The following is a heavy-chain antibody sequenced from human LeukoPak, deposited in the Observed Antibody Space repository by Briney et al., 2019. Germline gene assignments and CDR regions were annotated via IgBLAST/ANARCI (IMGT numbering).Heavy chain of an antibody. V-gene: IGHV3-7*01. CDR2: IKQDGREK. J-gene: IGHJ4*02. CDR3: ARVEDYDILTGFDY. D-gene: IGHD3-9*01. CDR1: RFTFSDYY. Sequence: GGSLRLSCAASRFTFSDYYMTWVRQAPGKGLEWVANIKQDGREKYYVDSVKGRFTISRDNAKNSLYLQMNSLRAEDTAVYYCARVEDYDILTGFDYWGQGTLVTVSS.